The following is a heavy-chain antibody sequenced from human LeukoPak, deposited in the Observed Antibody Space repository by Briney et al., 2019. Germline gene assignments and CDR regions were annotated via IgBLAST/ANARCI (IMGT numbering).Heavy chain of an antibody. CDR2: ISSSSSTI. CDR3: AVSGSYPMYYFDY. V-gene: IGHV3-48*02. CDR1: GFTFSSCS. D-gene: IGHD1-26*01. Sequence: PGGSLRLSCAASGFTFSSCSMNWVRQAPGKGLEWVSYISSSSSTIYYADSVKGRFTISRDNAKNSLYLQMNSLRDEDTAVYYCAVSGSYPMYYFDYWGQGTLVTVSS. J-gene: IGHJ4*02.